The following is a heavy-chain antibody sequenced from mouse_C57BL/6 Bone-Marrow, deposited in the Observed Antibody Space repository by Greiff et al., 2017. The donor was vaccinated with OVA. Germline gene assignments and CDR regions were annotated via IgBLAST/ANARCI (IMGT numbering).Heavy chain of an antibody. CDR1: GFTFNTYA. CDR2: IRSKSSNYAT. Sequence: EADGGLVQPKGSLKLSCAASGFTFNTYAMHWVRQAPGKGLEWAARIRSKSSNYATYYADSVKDRFTISRDDSQSLLYLQMNHLKAEDTAMYYCGSDGYWGQGTLVTVSA. CDR3: GSDGY. J-gene: IGHJ3*02. V-gene: IGHV10-3*01.